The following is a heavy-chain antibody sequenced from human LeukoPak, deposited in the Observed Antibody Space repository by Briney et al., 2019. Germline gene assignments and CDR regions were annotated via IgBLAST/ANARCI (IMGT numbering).Heavy chain of an antibody. CDR2: INTSGST. J-gene: IGHJ4*02. CDR3: ARDHNDIWSGFFDC. V-gene: IGHV4-4*07. D-gene: IGHD3-3*01. Sequence: PSETLSLTCSVSGSSINNYYWSWIRQPAGKGLEWIGRINTSGSTNYNPSLRSRVTMSVDTSKNQFSLKLSSVTAADTAVYYCARDHNDIWSGFFDCWGQGILVTVSS. CDR1: GSSINNYY.